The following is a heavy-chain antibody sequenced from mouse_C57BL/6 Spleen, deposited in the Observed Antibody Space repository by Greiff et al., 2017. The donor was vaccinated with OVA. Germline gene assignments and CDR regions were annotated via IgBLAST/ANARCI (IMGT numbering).Heavy chain of an antibody. CDR3: ASNYGSSYDYAMDY. CDR2: IDPSDSYT. Sequence: QVQLQQSGAELVMPGASVKLSCKASGYTFTSYWMHWVKQRPGQGLEWIGEIDPSDSYTNYNQKFKGKSTLTVDKSSSTAYMQLSSLTSEDSAVYYCASNYGSSYDYAMDYWGQGTSVTVSS. CDR1: GYTFTSYW. D-gene: IGHD1-1*01. V-gene: IGHV1-69*01. J-gene: IGHJ4*01.